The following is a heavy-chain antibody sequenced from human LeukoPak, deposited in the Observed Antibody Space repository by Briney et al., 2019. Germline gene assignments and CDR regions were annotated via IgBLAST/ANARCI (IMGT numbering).Heavy chain of an antibody. J-gene: IGHJ5*02. CDR2: ISGSGGST. D-gene: IGHD2-8*01. CDR3: AEDPSPVYIVLNSVDP. Sequence: GGSLRLSCAASGFTFSSYAMSWVRQAPGKGLEWVSAISGSGGSTYYADSVKGRFTISRDNSKNTLYLQMNSLRAEDTAVYYCAEDPSPVYIVLNSVDPWGQGTLVTVSS. CDR1: GFTFSSYA. V-gene: IGHV3-23*01.